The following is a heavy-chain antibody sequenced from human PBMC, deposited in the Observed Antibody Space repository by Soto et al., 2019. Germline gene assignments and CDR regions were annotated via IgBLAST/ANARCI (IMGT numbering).Heavy chain of an antibody. CDR2: ITADGGT. V-gene: IGHV3-23*01. CDR1: GFIFSSYG. Sequence: GGSLRLSCVASGFIFSSYGMTWIRQAPGKGPEWVSTITADGGTYYADSVKGRFAMSRDTSESTLYLQMNSLGAEDTAAYYCAPHVSCSGGSCQYDAFAIRGQGTMVTVSS. CDR3: APHVSCSGGSCQYDAFAI. D-gene: IGHD2-15*01. J-gene: IGHJ3*02.